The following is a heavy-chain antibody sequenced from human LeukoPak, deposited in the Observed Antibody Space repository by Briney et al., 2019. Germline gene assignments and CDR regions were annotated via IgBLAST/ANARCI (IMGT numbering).Heavy chain of an antibody. CDR1: GGSISSHS. V-gene: IGHV4-59*11. CDR3: ARVRRITGTTDFDY. Sequence: SETLSLTCSVSGGSISSHSWSWIRQPPGKGLEWIGYINYSGSTNYNPSLKSRVTISVDTSKNQFSVKLSSVTAADTAVYYCARVRRITGTTDFDYWGQGTLVTVSS. D-gene: IGHD1-20*01. J-gene: IGHJ4*02. CDR2: INYSGST.